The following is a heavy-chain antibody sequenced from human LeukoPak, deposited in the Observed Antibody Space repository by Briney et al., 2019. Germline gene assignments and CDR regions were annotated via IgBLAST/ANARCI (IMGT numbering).Heavy chain of an antibody. Sequence: GASVKVSCKASGYTFTGYYMHWVRQAPGQGLEWMGWINPNNGGTNYAQKFRGRVTMTRDTSISTAYVEVSSLRSDDTAVYYCARDARTELDYWGQGTLVTVSS. CDR3: ARDARTELDY. J-gene: IGHJ4*02. CDR1: GYTFTGYY. CDR2: INPNNGGT. D-gene: IGHD1-14*01. V-gene: IGHV1-2*02.